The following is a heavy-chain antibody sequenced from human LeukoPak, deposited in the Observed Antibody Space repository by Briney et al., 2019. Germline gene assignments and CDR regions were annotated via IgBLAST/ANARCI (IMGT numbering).Heavy chain of an antibody. CDR3: ARGEEKATITALDS. CDR1: GFTFSNYD. D-gene: IGHD5-24*01. J-gene: IGHJ4*02. Sequence: GGSLRLSCAASGFTFSNYDMHWVRQAPGKGLEWVSAISSSSSYIYYADSIKGRFTISRDNAENSLYLQMNSLRAVDTAVYFCARGEEKATITALDSWGQGSLVTVSS. V-gene: IGHV3-21*01. CDR2: ISSSSSYI.